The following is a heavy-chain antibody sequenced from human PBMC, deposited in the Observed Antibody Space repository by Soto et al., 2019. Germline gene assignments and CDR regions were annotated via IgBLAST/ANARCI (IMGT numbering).Heavy chain of an antibody. D-gene: IGHD6-19*01. CDR3: ARDISQCLVRSNWFDP. CDR2: IYTSGST. Sequence: QVQLQESGPGLVKPSETLSLTCTVSGGSISSYCWSWIRQPAVKGLAWIGRIYTSGSTNYNPSLKSRVTMSVDTSKNQFSLKLSCVTSADTAVYYCARDISQCLVRSNWFDPWGQGTLVTVSS. J-gene: IGHJ5*02. V-gene: IGHV4-4*07. CDR1: GGSISSYC.